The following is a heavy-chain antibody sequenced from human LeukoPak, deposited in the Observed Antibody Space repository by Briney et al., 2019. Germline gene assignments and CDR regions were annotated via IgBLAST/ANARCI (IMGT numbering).Heavy chain of an antibody. V-gene: IGHV3-21*06. CDR1: GLTFNVYA. CDR3: VRALVGAAFDT. J-gene: IGHJ4*02. CDR2: ISGSRDFI. D-gene: IGHD1-26*01. Sequence: PGGSLRLSCAASGLTFNVYAMHWVRQVPGKGPEWISSISGSRDFIYYADSVKGRFTISRDNAKNSLYLDMNSLRVEDTAVYFCVRALVGAAFDTWGQGALVTVSS.